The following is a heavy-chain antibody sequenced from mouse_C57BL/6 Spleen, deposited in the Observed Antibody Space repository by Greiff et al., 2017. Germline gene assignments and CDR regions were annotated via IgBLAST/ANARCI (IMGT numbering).Heavy chain of an antibody. V-gene: IGHV6-6*01. Sequence: EVKLMESGGGLVQPGGSMKLSCAASGFTFSDAWMDWVRQSPEKGLEWVAEIRNKANNHATYYAESVKGRFTISRDDSKSSVYLQMNSLRAEDTGIYYCTRRGITTVVAEDFDYWGQGTTLTVSS. CDR2: IRNKANNHAT. D-gene: IGHD1-1*01. CDR1: GFTFSDAW. CDR3: TRRGITTVVAEDFDY. J-gene: IGHJ2*01.